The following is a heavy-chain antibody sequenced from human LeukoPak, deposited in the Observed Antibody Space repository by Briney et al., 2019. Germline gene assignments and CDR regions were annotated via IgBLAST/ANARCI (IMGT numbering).Heavy chain of an antibody. Sequence: PGGSLRLSCAASGFTFSSYSMNWVRQAPGKGLEWIGSIYYSGSTYYNPSLKSRVTISVDTSKNQFSLKLSSVTAADTAVYYCARRGGSGWDTFDYWGQGTLVTVSS. J-gene: IGHJ4*02. CDR2: IYYSGST. V-gene: IGHV4-39*01. CDR1: GFTFSSYSMN. CDR3: ARRGGSGWDTFDY. D-gene: IGHD6-19*01.